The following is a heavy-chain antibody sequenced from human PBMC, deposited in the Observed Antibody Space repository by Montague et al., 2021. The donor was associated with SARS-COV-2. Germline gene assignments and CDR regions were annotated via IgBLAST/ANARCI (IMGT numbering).Heavy chain of an antibody. V-gene: IGHV4-61*02. Sequence: TLSLTCTVSGDSISSDDSYWCWIRQPAGKGLEWIGRIYTTGSTYYNPSLKSRLTISLDTSNNQFSLKMGLVTAADTAVYYCARDDFRWDFDCWGQGTLVTVSS. D-gene: IGHD2/OR15-2a*01. CDR1: GDSISSDDSY. CDR2: IYTTGST. J-gene: IGHJ4*02. CDR3: ARDDFRWDFDC.